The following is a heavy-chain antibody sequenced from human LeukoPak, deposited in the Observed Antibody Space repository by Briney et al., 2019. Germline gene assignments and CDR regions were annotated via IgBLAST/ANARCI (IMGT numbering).Heavy chain of an antibody. CDR3: ARANKGWWELPRYFDY. CDR1: GYTFTGYY. V-gene: IGHV1-2*02. Sequence: GASVKVSCKASGYTFTGYYMHWVRQAPGLGLEWMGWINPNSGGTNYAQKFQGRVTMTRDTSISTAYMELSRLRSDDTAVYYCARANKGWWELPRYFDYWGQGTLATVSS. J-gene: IGHJ4*02. CDR2: INPNSGGT. D-gene: IGHD1-26*01.